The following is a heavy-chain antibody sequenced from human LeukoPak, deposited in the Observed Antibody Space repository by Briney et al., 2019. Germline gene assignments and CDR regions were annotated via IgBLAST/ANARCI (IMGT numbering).Heavy chain of an antibody. CDR3: ARGFGDWGLSWFDP. V-gene: IGHV4-61*01. J-gene: IGHJ5*02. CDR1: GGSASSGSYY. Sequence: PSETLSLTCTVSGGSASSGSYYRSWIRQPPGKGLEWIGYIYYSGSAKYNPSLKSRVTISVDTSKNQFSLKLTSVTAADTAVYYCARGFGDWGLSWFDPWGQGTLVTVSS. D-gene: IGHD3-10*01. CDR2: IYYSGSA.